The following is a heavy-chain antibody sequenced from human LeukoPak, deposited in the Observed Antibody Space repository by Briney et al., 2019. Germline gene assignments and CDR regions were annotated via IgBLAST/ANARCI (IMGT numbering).Heavy chain of an antibody. CDR2: INHSGST. CDR3: ARGGVVFDLRPYYYYYYGMDV. CDR1: GGSFSGYY. D-gene: IGHD2-15*01. J-gene: IGHJ6*02. Sequence: SETLSLTCAVYGGSFSGYYWSWIRQPPGKGLEWIGEINHSGSTNYNPSLKSRVTISVDTSKNQFSLKLSSVTAADTAVYYCARGGVVFDLRPYYYYYYGMDVWGQGTTVTVSS. V-gene: IGHV4-34*01.